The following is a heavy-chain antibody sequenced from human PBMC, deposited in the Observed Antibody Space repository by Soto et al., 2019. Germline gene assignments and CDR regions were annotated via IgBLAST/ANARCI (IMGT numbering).Heavy chain of an antibody. D-gene: IGHD3-3*01. CDR2: ISWDSGSI. CDR1: GFTFDDYA. Sequence: EVQLVESGGGLVQPGRSLRLSCVASGFTFDDYAMHWVRQVPGKGLEWVAGISWDSGSIGYAGSVKGRCTISRDNVKNSLYLQMNSLRTEDTALYYCVKKVTIFGVITHDAFDIWGQGTMVTVSS. J-gene: IGHJ3*02. V-gene: IGHV3-9*01. CDR3: VKKVTIFGVITHDAFDI.